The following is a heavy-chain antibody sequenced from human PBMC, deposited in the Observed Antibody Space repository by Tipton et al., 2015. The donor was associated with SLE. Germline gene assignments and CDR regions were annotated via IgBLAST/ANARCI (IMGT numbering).Heavy chain of an antibody. CDR1: GFTFSSYA. Sequence: SLRLSCAASGFTFSSYAMHWVRQAPGKGLEWVAVISYDGSNKYYADSVKGRFTISRDGSKNTLYLQMNSLRAEDTAVYYCAREREFVAARPNAFDIWGQGTMVTVSS. CDR2: ISYDGSNK. V-gene: IGHV3-30*04. J-gene: IGHJ3*02. D-gene: IGHD6-6*01. CDR3: AREREFVAARPNAFDI.